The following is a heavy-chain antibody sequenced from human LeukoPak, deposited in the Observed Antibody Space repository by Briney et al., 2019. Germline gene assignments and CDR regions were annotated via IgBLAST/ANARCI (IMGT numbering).Heavy chain of an antibody. CDR3: AREGADYSNSYYFDY. V-gene: IGHV1-69*13. CDR1: GYTLTELS. J-gene: IGHJ4*02. Sequence: GASVKVSCKVSGYTLTELSMHWVRQAPGQGLEWMGGIIPIFGTANYAQKFQGRVTITADESTSTAYMELSSLRSEDTAVYYCAREGADYSNSYYFDYWGQGTLVTVSS. D-gene: IGHD4-11*01. CDR2: IIPIFGTA.